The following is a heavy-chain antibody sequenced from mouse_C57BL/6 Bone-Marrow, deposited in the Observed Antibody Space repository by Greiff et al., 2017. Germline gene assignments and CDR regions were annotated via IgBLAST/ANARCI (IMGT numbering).Heavy chain of an antibody. J-gene: IGHJ3*01. Sequence: QVQLQQSGAELARPGASVKLSCKASGYTFTSYGISWVKQSTGQGLEWIGEIYPRSGNTYYNEKFKGKATLTADKSSSTAYMELRSLTSEDSAVYFCARWGPLRFLFAYWGQGTLVTVSA. D-gene: IGHD1-1*01. CDR2: IYPRSGNT. CDR1: GYTFTSYG. CDR3: ARWGPLRFLFAY. V-gene: IGHV1-81*01.